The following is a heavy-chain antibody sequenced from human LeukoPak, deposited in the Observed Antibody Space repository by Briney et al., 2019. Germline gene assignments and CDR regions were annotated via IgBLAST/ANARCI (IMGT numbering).Heavy chain of an antibody. J-gene: IGHJ4*02. V-gene: IGHV4-61*02. CDR1: GGSISSGSYY. D-gene: IGHD4-17*01. Sequence: SQTLSLTCTVSGGSISSGSYYWSWIRQPPGKGLEWIGRIYTSGSTNYNPSLKSRVTISVDTSKNQFSLKLSSVTAADTAVYYCARAPLDYGVDYWGQGTLVTVSS. CDR2: IYTSGST. CDR3: ARAPLDYGVDY.